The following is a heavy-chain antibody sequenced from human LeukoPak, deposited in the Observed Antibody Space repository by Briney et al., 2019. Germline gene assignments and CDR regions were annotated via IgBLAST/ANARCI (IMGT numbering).Heavy chain of an antibody. V-gene: IGHV4-59*01. J-gene: IGHJ3*02. CDR1: GGSISSYY. D-gene: IGHD3-22*01. CDR2: IYYSGST. Sequence: PSETLSLTCTVSGGSISSYYWSWIRQPAGKGLEWIGYIYYSGSTNYNPSLKSRVTISVDTSKNQFSLKLSSVTAADTAVYYCARRSRYYYDSSGYYYSAFDIWGQGTMVTVSS. CDR3: ARRSRYYYDSSGYYYSAFDI.